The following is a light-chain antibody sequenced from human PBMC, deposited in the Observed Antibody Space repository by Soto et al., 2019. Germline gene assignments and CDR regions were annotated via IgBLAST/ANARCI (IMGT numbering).Light chain of an antibody. V-gene: IGKV3-20*01. J-gene: IGKJ2*01. CDR3: QQYGGSPYT. CDR2: GAS. CDR1: QSVTNKR. Sequence: EIVLTQSPDTLSLSPGERATLSCSASQSVTNKRLAWYQQKPCQAPRLLIYGASSRAGGIPDKFSGSGSGTDVTLTINRLEPEDFAVYCCQQYGGSPYTFAQGTKLEI.